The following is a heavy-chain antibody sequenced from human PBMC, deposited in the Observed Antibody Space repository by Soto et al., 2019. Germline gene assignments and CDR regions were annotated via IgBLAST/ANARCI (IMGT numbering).Heavy chain of an antibody. Sequence: GGSLRLSCAASGFTFSSYAMSWVRQAPGKGLEWVSAISGSGGSTYYADSVKGRFTISRDNSKNTLYLQMNSLRAEDTAVYYCAKDRWQQQLVSRGGYYFDYWGQGTLVTVSS. V-gene: IGHV3-23*01. D-gene: IGHD6-13*01. CDR1: GFTFSSYA. CDR3: AKDRWQQQLVSRGGYYFDY. J-gene: IGHJ4*02. CDR2: ISGSGGST.